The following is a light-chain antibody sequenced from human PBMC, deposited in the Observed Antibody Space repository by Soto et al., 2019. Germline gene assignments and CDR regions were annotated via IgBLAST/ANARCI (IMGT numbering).Light chain of an antibody. Sequence: DIQMTQSPSTLSASVGDRVTITCRASQSISSWLAWYQQKPGKAPKLLIYKASSLESGVPSKFSGSGSGTEFTLTISSLQPVDFATYYCQHYNSYPFTFGPGTKVDIK. CDR3: QHYNSYPFT. CDR2: KAS. J-gene: IGKJ3*01. V-gene: IGKV1-5*03. CDR1: QSISSW.